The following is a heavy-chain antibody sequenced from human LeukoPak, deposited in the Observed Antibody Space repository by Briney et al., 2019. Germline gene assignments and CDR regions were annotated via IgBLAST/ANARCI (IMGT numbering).Heavy chain of an antibody. CDR3: ARRLGRYAFDI. CDR1: GGSISSGSYY. J-gene: IGHJ3*02. Sequence: SQTLSLTCTVSGGSISSGSYYWSWIRQPAGKGLEWIGRIYTSGSTNYNPSLKSRVTISVDTSKNQFSLKLSSVAAADTAVYYCARRLGRYAFDIWGPGTMVTASS. V-gene: IGHV4-61*02. CDR2: IYTSGST. D-gene: IGHD1-26*01.